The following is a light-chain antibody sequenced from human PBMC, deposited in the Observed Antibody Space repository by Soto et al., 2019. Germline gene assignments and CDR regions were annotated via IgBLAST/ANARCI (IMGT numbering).Light chain of an antibody. CDR3: CSFTTSSTWV. J-gene: IGLJ3*02. CDR1: SSDVGKYSY. V-gene: IGLV2-14*01. Sequence: QLVLTQPASVSGSPGQSIAISCTGTSSDVGKYSYVSWFQQYPGNAPKLMIYEVSNRPSGVSNRFSGSKSGNTASLTISGLQGEDEADYYCCSFTTSSTWVFGGGTKLTVL. CDR2: EVS.